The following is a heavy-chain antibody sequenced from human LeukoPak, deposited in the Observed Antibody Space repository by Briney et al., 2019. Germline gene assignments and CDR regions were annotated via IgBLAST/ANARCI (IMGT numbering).Heavy chain of an antibody. D-gene: IGHD3-9*01. CDR2: INHSGST. J-gene: IGHJ4*02. V-gene: IGHV4-34*01. CDR1: GGAVKGK. CDR3: ARAYDILTGSYYFDY. Sequence: CAVFGGAVKGKSGDWSGRRLGKRLKWIGEINHSGSTNYNPSLKSRVTISVDTSKNQFSLKLSSVTAADTAVYYCARAYDILTGSYYFDYWGQGTLVTVSS.